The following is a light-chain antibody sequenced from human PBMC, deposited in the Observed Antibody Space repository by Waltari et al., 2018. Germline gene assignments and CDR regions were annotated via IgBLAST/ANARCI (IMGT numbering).Light chain of an antibody. CDR2: WAS. Sequence: DIVMTQSPDSLSVSLGERATINCKSSQSLLHKFNNENCVAWYQQKPELPPELLIYWASIREAVVPDRFSGSESVTDFTRTINDLQAEDVSVYLCHQYYSPPRYSFGQGTSWSSN. CDR1: QSLLHKFNNENC. CDR3: HQYYSPPRYS. J-gene: IGKJ2*03. V-gene: IGKV4-1*01.